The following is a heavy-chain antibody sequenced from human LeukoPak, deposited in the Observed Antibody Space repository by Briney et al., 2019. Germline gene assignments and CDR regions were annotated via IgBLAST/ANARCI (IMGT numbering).Heavy chain of an antibody. CDR2: INPNSGGT. CDR3: ARGTSEWGHYYYYMDV. D-gene: IGHD1-26*01. Sequence: ASVKVSCNASGYTFSGYYIHWVRHAPGHGLGRMGWINPNSGGTNYAQKFQGRVTMTRDTSISTAYMELSRLRSDDTAVYYCARGTSEWGHYYYYMDVWGKGTTVTTSS. J-gene: IGHJ6*03. V-gene: IGHV1-2*02. CDR1: GYTFSGYY.